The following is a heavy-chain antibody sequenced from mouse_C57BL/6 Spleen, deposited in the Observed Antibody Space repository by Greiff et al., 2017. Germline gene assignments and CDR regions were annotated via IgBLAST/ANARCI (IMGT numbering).Heavy chain of an antibody. CDR3: ARPRDYDGYYFDY. CDR1: GFTFSSYT. V-gene: IGHV5-9*01. CDR2: ISGGGGNT. Sequence: EVQVVESGGGLVKPGGSLKLSCAASGFTFSSYTMSWVRQTPEKRLEWVATISGGGGNTYYPDSVKGRFTISRDNAKNTLYLQMSSLRSEDTALYYCARPRDYDGYYFDYWGQGTTLTVSS. J-gene: IGHJ2*01. D-gene: IGHD2-4*01.